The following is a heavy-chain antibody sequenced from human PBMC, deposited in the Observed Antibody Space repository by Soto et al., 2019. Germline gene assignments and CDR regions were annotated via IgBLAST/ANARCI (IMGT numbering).Heavy chain of an antibody. J-gene: IGHJ5*02. CDR3: ARGGLSKAEDNWFDP. CDR1: GGTFSSYT. D-gene: IGHD3-16*01. V-gene: IGHV1-69*02. Sequence: ASVKVSCKASGGTFSSYTISWVRQAPGQGLEWMGRIIPILGIANYAQKFQGRVTITADKSTSTAYMELSSLRSEDTAVYYCARGGLSKAEDNWFDPWGQGTLVTVSS. CDR2: IIPILGIA.